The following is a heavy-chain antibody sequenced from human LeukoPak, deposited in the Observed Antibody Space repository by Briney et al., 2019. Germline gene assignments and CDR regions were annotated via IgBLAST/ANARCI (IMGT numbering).Heavy chain of an antibody. V-gene: IGHV3-48*02. CDR2: IGSSSSTI. Sequence: GGSLRLSCAASGFTFSSSGMNWVRQAPGKGLEWVSYIGSSSSTIYSADSVKGRFTTSRDNAKNSLYLQMNSLRDEDTAVYYCARDGYSSGWSGFDPWGQGTLVTVSS. J-gene: IGHJ5*02. D-gene: IGHD6-19*01. CDR1: GFTFSSSG. CDR3: ARDGYSSGWSGFDP.